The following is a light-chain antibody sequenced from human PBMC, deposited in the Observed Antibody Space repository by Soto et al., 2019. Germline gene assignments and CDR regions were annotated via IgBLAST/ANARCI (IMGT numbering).Light chain of an antibody. CDR2: DVS. J-gene: IGLJ2*01. CDR1: SSDVGGYNY. Sequence: QSALTQPASVSGSPGQSITISCTGTSSDVGGYNYVSWYQQHPVKAPKLMIYDVSNRPSGVSNRFSGSKSGNTASLTISGLQAEDEADYYCSSYTSSSDVVFGGGTKLTVL. V-gene: IGLV2-14*01. CDR3: SSYTSSSDVV.